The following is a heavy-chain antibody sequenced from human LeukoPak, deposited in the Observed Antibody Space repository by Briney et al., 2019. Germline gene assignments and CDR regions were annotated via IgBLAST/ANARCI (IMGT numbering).Heavy chain of an antibody. CDR1: GSTFTSYS. Sequence: GGSLRLSCAASGSTFTSYSMNWVRQAPGKGLEWVSYISSDTSTRYYADSVKGRFTISRDNAKNSLYLQMNSLRAEDTAIYYCAQSFDNWGQGILVTVSS. CDR2: ISSDTSTR. CDR3: AQSFDN. J-gene: IGHJ4*02. V-gene: IGHV3-48*01.